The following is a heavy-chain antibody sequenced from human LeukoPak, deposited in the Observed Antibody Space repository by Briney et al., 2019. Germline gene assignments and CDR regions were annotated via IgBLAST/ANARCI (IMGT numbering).Heavy chain of an antibody. D-gene: IGHD6-13*01. CDR3: ARSQGDVIAAADYYFDY. CDR2: GSNK. V-gene: IGHV3-30*01. J-gene: IGHJ4*02. Sequence: GSNKYYADSVKGRFTISRDNSKNTLYLQMNSLRAEDTAVYYCARSQGDVIAAADYYFDYWGQGTLVTVSS.